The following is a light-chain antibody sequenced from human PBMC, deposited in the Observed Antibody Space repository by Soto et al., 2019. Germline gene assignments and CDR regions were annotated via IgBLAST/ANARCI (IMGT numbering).Light chain of an antibody. Sequence: EIVLTQSPATLSLSPGEGATLSCRASQNLYSYLAWYQHKPGQAPRLLIYDTSNRATGIPVRFSGSGSETDFTLTISSLAPEDFAVYYCQQRRSWPITFGQGTRLEIK. CDR1: QNLYSY. J-gene: IGKJ5*01. CDR3: QQRRSWPIT. V-gene: IGKV3-11*01. CDR2: DTS.